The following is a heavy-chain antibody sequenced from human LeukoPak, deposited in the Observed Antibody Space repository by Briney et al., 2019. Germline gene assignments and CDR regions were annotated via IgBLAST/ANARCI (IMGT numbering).Heavy chain of an antibody. Sequence: ASVKVSCKASGYTFTSYAMHWVRQAPGQGLEWMGIINPSGGSTSYAQKFQGRVTMARDTSTSTVYMELSSLRSEDTAVYYCARDPGYSSSSGELRYWGQGTLVTVSS. V-gene: IGHV1-46*01. CDR1: GYTFTSYA. CDR3: ARDPGYSSSSGELRY. CDR2: INPSGGST. D-gene: IGHD6-6*01. J-gene: IGHJ4*02.